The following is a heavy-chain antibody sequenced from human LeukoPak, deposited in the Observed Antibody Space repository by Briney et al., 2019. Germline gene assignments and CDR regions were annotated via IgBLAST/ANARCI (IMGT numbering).Heavy chain of an antibody. D-gene: IGHD3-10*01. Sequence: SETLSLTCAVYGGSFSGYYWSWIRQPPGKGLEWIGEINHSGSTNYNPSLKSRVTISVDTSKNQFSLKLSSVTAADTAVYYCARGLTLLWFGELRSRAFDPWGQGTPVTVSS. V-gene: IGHV4-34*01. J-gene: IGHJ5*01. CDR3: ARGLTLLWFGELRSRAFDP. CDR1: GGSFSGYY. CDR2: INHSGST.